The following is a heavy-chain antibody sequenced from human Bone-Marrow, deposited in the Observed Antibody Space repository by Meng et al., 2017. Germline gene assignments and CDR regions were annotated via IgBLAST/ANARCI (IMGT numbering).Heavy chain of an antibody. CDR1: GITVSSNY. J-gene: IGHJ4*01. V-gene: IGHV3-15*01. CDR2: IKSKTDGGTT. CDR3: SGHVDY. Sequence: GGSLRLSCAASGITVSSNYMSWVRQAPGKGLEWVGRIKSKTDGGTTDYAAPVKGRFTISRDDSKNTLYLQMNSLKTEDTAVYYCSGHVDYWGHGTLVTVSS.